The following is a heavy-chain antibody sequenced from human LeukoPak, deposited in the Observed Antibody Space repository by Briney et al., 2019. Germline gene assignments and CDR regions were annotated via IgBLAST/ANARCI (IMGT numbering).Heavy chain of an antibody. J-gene: IGHJ4*02. CDR1: GFTFSSYE. Sequence: GGSLRLSCAASGFTFSSYEMNWVRQAPGKGLEWVSYISSSGSTIYYADSVKGRFTISRDNAKNSLYLQMNSLRAEDTAVYYCARGRYSYGLDYWGQGTLVTVSS. CDR2: ISSSGSTI. CDR3: ARGRYSYGLDY. V-gene: IGHV3-48*03. D-gene: IGHD5-18*01.